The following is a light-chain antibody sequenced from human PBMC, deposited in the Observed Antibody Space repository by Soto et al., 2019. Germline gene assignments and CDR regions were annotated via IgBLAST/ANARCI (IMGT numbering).Light chain of an antibody. J-gene: IGLJ1*01. CDR1: SSDVGGYNY. V-gene: IGLV2-14*01. CDR2: DVS. Sequence: QSELNQPASVSGVPGQAITISCTRTSSDVGGYNYVSWYQQHPGKAPKLMIYDVSNRPSGVSNRFSGSKSGNTASLTISGLQAEDEADYYCSSYTSSSTYVFGTGTKVTVL. CDR3: SSYTSSSTYV.